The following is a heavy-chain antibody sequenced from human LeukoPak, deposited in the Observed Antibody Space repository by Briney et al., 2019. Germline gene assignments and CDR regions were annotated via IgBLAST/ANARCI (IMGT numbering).Heavy chain of an antibody. J-gene: IGHJ5*02. CDR2: IYYSGST. V-gene: IGHV4-59*01. CDR1: GGSICSYY. Sequence: PSETLSLTSTVRGGSICSYYGSCIRQPPGKGLEWIGYIYYSGSTNYNPSLKSRVTISVDTSKNQFSLKLSSVAAADTAVYYCARVYTTTSAMVNWYVPWGQGTLVTVSS. CDR3: ARVYTTTSAMVNWYVP. D-gene: IGHD5-18*01.